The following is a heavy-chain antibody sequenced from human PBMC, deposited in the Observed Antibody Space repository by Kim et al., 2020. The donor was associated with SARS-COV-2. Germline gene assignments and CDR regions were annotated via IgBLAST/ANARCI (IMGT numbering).Heavy chain of an antibody. Sequence: GGSLRLSCAASGFTFSSYGMHWVRQAPGKGLEWVAVISYGGSNKYYADSVKGRFTISRDNSKNTLYLQMNSLRAEDTAVYYCAKEPWNDDDSYFDYWGQGTLVTVSS. J-gene: IGHJ4*02. CDR1: GFTFSSYG. V-gene: IGHV3-30*18. D-gene: IGHD1-1*01. CDR3: AKEPWNDDDSYFDY. CDR2: ISYGGSNK.